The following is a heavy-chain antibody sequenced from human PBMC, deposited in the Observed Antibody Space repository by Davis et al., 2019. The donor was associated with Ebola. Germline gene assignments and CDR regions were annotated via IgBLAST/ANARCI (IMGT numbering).Heavy chain of an antibody. CDR1: GFTFSSYA. D-gene: IGHD2-8*01. V-gene: IGHV3-23*01. Sequence: GESLKISCAASGFTFSSYAMSWVRQAPGKGLEWVSAISGSGGSTYYADSVKGRFTISRDNSKNTLYLQMKSLRAEDTAVYYCAKNQEIGVPYHYYGMDVWGQGTTVTVSS. CDR3: AKNQEIGVPYHYYGMDV. J-gene: IGHJ6*02. CDR2: ISGSGGST.